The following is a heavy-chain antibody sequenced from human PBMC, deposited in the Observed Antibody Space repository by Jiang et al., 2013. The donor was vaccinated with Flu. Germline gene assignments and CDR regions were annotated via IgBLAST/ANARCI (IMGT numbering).Heavy chain of an antibody. CDR1: GFTFSSYA. Sequence: RLSCAASGFTFSSYAMSWVRQAPGKGLEWVSAISGSGGSTYYADSVKGRFTISRDNSKNTLYLQMNSLRAEDTAVYYCAKDPNWAIHYWFDYWGQGTLVTVSS. V-gene: IGHV3-23*01. D-gene: IGHD7-27*01. CDR3: AKDPNWAIHYWFDY. J-gene: IGHJ4*02. CDR2: ISGSGGST.